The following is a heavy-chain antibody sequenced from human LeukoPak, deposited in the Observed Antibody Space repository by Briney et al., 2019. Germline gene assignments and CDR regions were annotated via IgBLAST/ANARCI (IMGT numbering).Heavy chain of an antibody. CDR1: GASVSSIGYS. V-gene: IGHV4-30-2*01. D-gene: IGHD4-17*01. Sequence: SETLSLTCGVSGASVSSIGYSWSWIRQPPGRGLEWIGYIYQSGSASYNPSLQSRVTISVDKSKNQFSLRLTSVTAADTAEYYCAKMGAEYGYYLDYWGQGILVTVSS. CDR2: IYQSGSA. CDR3: AKMGAEYGYYLDY. J-gene: IGHJ4*02.